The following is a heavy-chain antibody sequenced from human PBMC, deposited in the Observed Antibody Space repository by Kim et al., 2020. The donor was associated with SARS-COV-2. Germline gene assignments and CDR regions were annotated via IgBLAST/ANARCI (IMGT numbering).Heavy chain of an antibody. V-gene: IGHV4-59*13. CDR3: SRITMVRGIDLDY. Sequence: SETLSLTCTVSGGFLSNCYWSWIRPPPGTGLAWIGVISYSGSPNSNPYLGIRVTMSMDVSTNKFSLRLNSVTAAATAADYCSRITMVRGIDLDYWGQG. CDR1: GGFLSNCY. J-gene: IGHJ4*02. CDR2: ISYSGSP. D-gene: IGHD3-10*01.